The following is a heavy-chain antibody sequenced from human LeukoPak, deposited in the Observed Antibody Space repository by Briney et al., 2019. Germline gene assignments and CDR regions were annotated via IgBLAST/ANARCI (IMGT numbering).Heavy chain of an antibody. CDR1: GFTFTNYA. CDR3: AKVRQWLEPFDY. D-gene: IGHD6-19*01. V-gene: IGHV3-23*01. Sequence: GGSLRLSCAASGFTFTNYAMSWVRQAPGKGLEWGSSISGNGGTAYYADSVKGRFTISGDNSKNTLSLQMNSLRAEDTAVHYCAKVRQWLEPFDYWGQGTLVTVSS. J-gene: IGHJ4*02. CDR2: ISGNGGTA.